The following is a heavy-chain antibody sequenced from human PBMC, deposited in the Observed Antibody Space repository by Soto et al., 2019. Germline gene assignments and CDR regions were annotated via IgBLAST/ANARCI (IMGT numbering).Heavy chain of an antibody. CDR1: GGSINSGDYY. CDR2: IYYSGST. Sequence: SETLSLTCTVSGGSINSGDYYWSWIRQPPGKGLEWIGYIYYSGSTYYNPSLKSRVTISVDTSKNQFSLKLSSVTAADTAVYYCARASLTMVRGVIVYYYYYGMDVWGQGTTVTVSS. V-gene: IGHV4-30-4*01. J-gene: IGHJ6*02. D-gene: IGHD3-10*01. CDR3: ARASLTMVRGVIVYYYYYGMDV.